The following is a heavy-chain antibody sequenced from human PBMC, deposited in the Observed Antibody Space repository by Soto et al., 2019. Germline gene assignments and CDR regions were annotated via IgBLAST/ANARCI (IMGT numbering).Heavy chain of an antibody. Sequence: EVQLVESGGGLVQPGGSLRLSCAASGFTFSSYWMSWVRQAPGKGLEWVANLKQDGSGKYYVDSVKGRFTISRDNAKNALYLQMNSLRAEDTAVYYCARDRESVVRYCDYWCQGTLVTVSS. CDR2: LKQDGSGK. J-gene: IGHJ4*02. V-gene: IGHV3-7*01. CDR1: GFTFSSYW. D-gene: IGHD2-21*01. CDR3: ARDRESVVRYCDY.